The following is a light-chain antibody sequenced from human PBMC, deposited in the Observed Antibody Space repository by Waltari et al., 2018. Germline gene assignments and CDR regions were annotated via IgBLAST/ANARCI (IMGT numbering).Light chain of an antibody. CDR3: QQYDGIVVT. J-gene: IGKJ4*01. CDR2: GTS. CDR1: QTVSSIS. Sequence: EIALPRHPVPLSLAPRKRTIVPCRASQTVSSISFTWYQQKPGQAPRLLIYGTSNRVIGIPDRFSGSGSGTDFTLTISRLEPEDFAVYYCQQYDGIVVTFGGGTKVEI. V-gene: IGKV3-20*01.